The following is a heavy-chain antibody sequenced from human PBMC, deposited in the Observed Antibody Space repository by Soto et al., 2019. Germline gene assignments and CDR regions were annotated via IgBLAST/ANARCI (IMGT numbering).Heavy chain of an antibody. CDR2: INAGNGNT. CDR1: GYTFTSYA. Sequence: ASVKVSCKASGYTFTSYAMHWVRQAPGQRLEWMGWINAGNGNTKYSQKFQGRVTITRDTSASTAYMELSSLRSEDTAVYYCARVYGPGEFDYWGQGTLVIVSS. V-gene: IGHV1-3*01. J-gene: IGHJ4*02. CDR3: ARVYGPGEFDY. D-gene: IGHD4-17*01.